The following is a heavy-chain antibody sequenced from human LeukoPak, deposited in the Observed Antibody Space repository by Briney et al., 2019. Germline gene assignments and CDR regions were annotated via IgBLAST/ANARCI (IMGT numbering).Heavy chain of an antibody. D-gene: IGHD3-16*02. CDR3: ARGSEQITFGGVIVDNSNYYDY. CDR1: GGSITSSDYY. V-gene: IGHV4-39*01. CDR2: ISYSGST. Sequence: SETLSLTCTVSGGSITSSDYYWGWIRQPPGKGLEWIGSISYSGSTYYKSSLRSRVTISVDTSKNQFSLKVTSMTAADTAVYYCARGSEQITFGGVIVDNSNYYDYWGQGTLVTVSS. J-gene: IGHJ4*02.